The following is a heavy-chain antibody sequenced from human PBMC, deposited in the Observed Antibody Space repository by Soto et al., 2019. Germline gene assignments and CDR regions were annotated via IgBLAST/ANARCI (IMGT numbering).Heavy chain of an antibody. CDR3: ARGRIWFGDTPRYYFDY. V-gene: IGHV4-34*01. J-gene: IGHJ4*02. Sequence: SETLSLTCAVYGGSFSGYYWSWIRQPPGKGLEWIGEINHSGSTNYNPSLKSRVTISVDTSKNQFSLKLSSVTAADTAVYYCARGRIWFGDTPRYYFDYWGQGTLVTVS. D-gene: IGHD3-10*01. CDR1: GGSFSGYY. CDR2: INHSGST.